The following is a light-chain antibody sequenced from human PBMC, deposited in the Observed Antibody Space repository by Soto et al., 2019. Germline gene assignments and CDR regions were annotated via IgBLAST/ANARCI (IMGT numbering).Light chain of an antibody. Sequence: QSVLTQSASVSGSPGQSITISCTGTSSDVGGSNYVSWYQQHPGKAPKLMIYDVSNRPSGVSARFSGSKSGNTASLTISGLQTEDEADYYCGSYTSSSTLYVFGTGTKLTVL. CDR1: SSDVGGSNY. CDR2: DVS. J-gene: IGLJ1*01. CDR3: GSYTSSSTLYV. V-gene: IGLV2-14*01.